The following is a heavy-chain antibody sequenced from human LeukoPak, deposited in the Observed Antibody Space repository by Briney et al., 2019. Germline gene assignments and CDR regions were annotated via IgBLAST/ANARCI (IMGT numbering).Heavy chain of an antibody. CDR1: GGSISSYY. V-gene: IGHV4-4*07. D-gene: IGHD2-2*01. Sequence: PSETLSLTCTVSGGSISSYYWSWIRQPAGKGQEWIGRIYTSGSTNYNPSLKSRVTMSVDTSKNQFSLKLSSVTAADTAVYYCARDIVVPAAISPFMDYYYYMDVWGKGTTVTVSS. CDR2: IYTSGST. J-gene: IGHJ6*03. CDR3: ARDIVVPAAISPFMDYYYYMDV.